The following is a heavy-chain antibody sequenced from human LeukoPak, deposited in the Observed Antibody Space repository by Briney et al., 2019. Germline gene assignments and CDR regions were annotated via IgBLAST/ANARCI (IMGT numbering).Heavy chain of an antibody. CDR2: IYYSGST. CDR1: GGXISSSSYY. Sequence: PSETLSLTCTVSGGXISSSSYYWGWLRQPPGKGLEWIGSIYYSGSTYYNPSLKSRVTISVDTSKNQFSLKLSSVTAADTAVYYCARPYGAAGLDWGQGTLVTVSS. D-gene: IGHD4-17*01. CDR3: ARPYGAAGLD. V-gene: IGHV4-39*01. J-gene: IGHJ4*02.